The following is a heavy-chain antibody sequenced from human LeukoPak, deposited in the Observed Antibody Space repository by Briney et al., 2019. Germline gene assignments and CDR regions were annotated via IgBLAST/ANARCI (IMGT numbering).Heavy chain of an antibody. CDR3: ATSSGQDNGELDY. CDR2: IYYSGTT. Sequence: PSETLSLTCTVSGGSISGYYWTWIRQPPGKGLEWIGYIYYSGTTRYNPSLKSRVTISVDTSKNQFSLKLSSVTAADTAVYYCATSSGQDNGELDYWGQGTLVTVSS. CDR1: GGSISGYY. V-gene: IGHV4-59*08. D-gene: IGHD6-19*01. J-gene: IGHJ4*02.